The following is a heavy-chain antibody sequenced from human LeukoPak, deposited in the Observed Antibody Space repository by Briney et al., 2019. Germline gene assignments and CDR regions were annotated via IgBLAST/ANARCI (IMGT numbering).Heavy chain of an antibody. CDR1: GYIFTEIS. Sequence: GASVKVSCKVSGYIFTEISMHWVRQAPGQGLEWMGGFNPEDGETFYAQKFQGRVNMTEDTSTDTAYMELSSLSYDDTAVYYCATDGAGDYLNHWGQGTLVTVSS. CDR2: FNPEDGET. D-gene: IGHD4-17*01. V-gene: IGHV1-24*01. J-gene: IGHJ4*02. CDR3: ATDGAGDYLNH.